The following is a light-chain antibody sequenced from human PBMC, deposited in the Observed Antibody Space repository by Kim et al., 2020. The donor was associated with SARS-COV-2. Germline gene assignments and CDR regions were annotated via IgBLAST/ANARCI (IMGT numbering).Light chain of an antibody. CDR3: QSYDSSLSGSV. CDR1: SANIGAGYD. J-gene: IGLJ3*02. V-gene: IGLV1-40*01. CDR2: RNT. Sequence: SVLTQPPSVSGAPGQRVTISCTGGSANIGAGYDVHWYQQLPGTAPKLLIYRNTNRPSGVPDRFSGSESGTSASLAITGLQAEDEGDYYCQSYDSSLSGSVFGGGTKGTVL.